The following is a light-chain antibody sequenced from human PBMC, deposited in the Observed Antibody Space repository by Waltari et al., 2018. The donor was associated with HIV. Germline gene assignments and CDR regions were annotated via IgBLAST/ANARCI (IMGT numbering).Light chain of an antibody. CDR2: AAS. CDR3: QQSYSTHT. J-gene: IGKJ4*01. V-gene: IGKV1-39*01. Sequence: DIHMTQSPSTLSASVGDRVTITCRASQSISSYLNWYQQKPGKAPNLLIYAASSLQSGVPSRFSGSGSGTDFTLTISSLQPEDFATYYCQQSYSTHTFGGGTKVEI. CDR1: QSISSY.